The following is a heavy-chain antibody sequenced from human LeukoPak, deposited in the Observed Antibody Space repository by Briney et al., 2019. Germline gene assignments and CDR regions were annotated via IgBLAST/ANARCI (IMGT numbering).Heavy chain of an antibody. V-gene: IGHV3-74*01. CDR1: GFTFSGYW. Sequence: GGSLRLSCAASGFTFSGYWMHWVRQAPGKGLVWVSRVATGGTGPSYADSVKGRFTISRDNAKNALYLQMNSLSAEDTAVYFCARDMGPYGGSPGASWGQGTLVTVSS. CDR2: VATGGTGP. J-gene: IGHJ5*02. D-gene: IGHD4-23*01. CDR3: ARDMGPYGGSPGAS.